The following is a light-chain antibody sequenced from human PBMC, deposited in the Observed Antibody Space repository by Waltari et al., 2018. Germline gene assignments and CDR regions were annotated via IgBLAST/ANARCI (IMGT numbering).Light chain of an antibody. Sequence: QSALTQPRSVSGSPGQSVTISCPVPSGEVGDFTFVSWYPQHPGKAPKLMIYDVTIRPSGVPDRFSGSRSADTASLTISGLQAEDEADYYCCSYGGSYTLVVFGGGTKLTVL. V-gene: IGLV2-11*01. CDR1: SGEVGDFTF. J-gene: IGLJ2*01. CDR3: CSYGGSYTLVV. CDR2: DVT.